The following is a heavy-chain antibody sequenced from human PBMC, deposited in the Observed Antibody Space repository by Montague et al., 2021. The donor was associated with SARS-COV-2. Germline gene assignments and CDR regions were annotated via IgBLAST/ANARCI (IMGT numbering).Heavy chain of an antibody. D-gene: IGHD6-19*01. Sequence: TLSLTCTVSGGSISSGSYYWSWIRQLAGKGLEWIGRISISGSTNYNPSLKSRVTISVDTSKNQFSLKLSSVTAADTAVYYCARDIAVAGLFDYWGQGTLVTVSS. CDR2: ISISGST. J-gene: IGHJ4*02. V-gene: IGHV4-61*02. CDR3: ARDIAVAGLFDY. CDR1: GGSISSGSYY.